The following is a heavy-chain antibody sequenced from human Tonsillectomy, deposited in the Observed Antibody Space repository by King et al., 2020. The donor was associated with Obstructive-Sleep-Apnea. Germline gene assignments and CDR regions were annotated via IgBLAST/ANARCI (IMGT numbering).Heavy chain of an antibody. D-gene: IGHD5-24*01. CDR3: AGEGRDGYNQLGGDYFDY. Sequence: VQLVESGGGVVQPGRSLRLSCAASGFTFSNYAMHWVRQAPGKGLEWVAIIWSDGSKKFYEDSVKGRFTLSRDNSKNTLCLQMNSLRAEDTAVYYCAGEGRDGYNQLGGDYFDYWGQGTLVTVSS. CDR2: IWSDGSKK. J-gene: IGHJ4*02. CDR1: GFTFSNYA. V-gene: IGHV3-33*01.